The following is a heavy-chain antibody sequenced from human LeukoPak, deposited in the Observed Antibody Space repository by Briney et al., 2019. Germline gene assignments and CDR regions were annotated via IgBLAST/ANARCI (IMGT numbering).Heavy chain of an antibody. CDR1: GFIFNDYA. CDR3: AKWTRTTLFRGDRARFDS. V-gene: IGHV3-23*01. Sequence: GGSLRLACAASGFIFNDYAMSGVRHVPGKGLECVSVISASGGKTYYADSVKGRFTISRDTSKTTISLQMNSLTVEDSAVYYCAKWTRTTLFRGDRARFDSWGQGTLVTVSS. J-gene: IGHJ4*02. CDR2: ISASGGKT. D-gene: IGHD3-10*01.